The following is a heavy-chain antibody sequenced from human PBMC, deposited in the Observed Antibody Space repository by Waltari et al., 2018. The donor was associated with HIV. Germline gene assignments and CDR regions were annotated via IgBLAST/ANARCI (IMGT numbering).Heavy chain of an antibody. J-gene: IGHJ5*02. Sequence: EVQLVESGGGLVQPGGSLRLSCAASGFTFSSYWMSWVRQAPGKGLAWVANIRQVGREKYYVDSVKGRFTMSRDSAKNSLYLQMNRLRAEDTAVYYCAGGGVLLWFGDLNWFDPWGQGTLVTVSS. CDR2: IRQVGREK. CDR3: AGGGVLLWFGDLNWFDP. CDR1: GFTFSSYW. D-gene: IGHD3-10*01. V-gene: IGHV3-7*01.